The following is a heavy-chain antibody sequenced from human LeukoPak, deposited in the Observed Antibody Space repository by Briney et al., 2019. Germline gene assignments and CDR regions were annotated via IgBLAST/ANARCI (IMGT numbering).Heavy chain of an antibody. V-gene: IGHV3-7*01. Sequence: GGSLRLSCAASGFTFSGHWMSWVRQAPGKGLEWVANINQGGSDKYYVDSVEGRFTISRDNANNLLYLQMNSLRGEDTAVYYCTRDRSRAEDDWGQGTLVTVSS. CDR2: INQGGSDK. D-gene: IGHD1-14*01. J-gene: IGHJ4*02. CDR1: GFTFSGHW. CDR3: TRDRSRAEDD.